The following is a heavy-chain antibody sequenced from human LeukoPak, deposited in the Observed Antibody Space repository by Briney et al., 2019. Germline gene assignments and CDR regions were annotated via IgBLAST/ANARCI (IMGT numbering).Heavy chain of an antibody. V-gene: IGHV1-69*13. D-gene: IGHD3-3*02. CDR3: ARVGFLEWLFFDY. CDR2: IIPIFGTA. J-gene: IGHJ4*02. Sequence: SVKVSCKASGGTFSSYAISWVRQAPGQGLEWMGGIIPIFGTANYAQKFQGRVTITADESTSSAYMELSSLRSEDTAVYYCARVGFLEWLFFDYWGQGTLVTVSS. CDR1: GGTFSSYA.